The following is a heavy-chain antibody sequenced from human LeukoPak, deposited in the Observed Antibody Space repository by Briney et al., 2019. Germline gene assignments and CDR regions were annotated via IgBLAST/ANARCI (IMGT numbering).Heavy chain of an antibody. Sequence: GGSLRLSCAASEFTFSTYWMTWVRQAPGKGLEWVANIEPPGTETYYVHPVNGRFTISRDNAKNLLYLQMNSLRAEDTAVYYCGRFGYEAAVDYWGQGTLVTVSS. CDR1: EFTFSTYW. J-gene: IGHJ4*02. V-gene: IGHV3-7*01. CDR2: IEPPGTET. D-gene: IGHD6-13*01. CDR3: GRFGYEAAVDY.